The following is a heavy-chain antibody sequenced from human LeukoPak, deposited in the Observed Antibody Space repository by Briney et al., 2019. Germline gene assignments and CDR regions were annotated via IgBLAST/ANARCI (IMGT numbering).Heavy chain of an antibody. CDR3: ARVSRSSWCFDY. D-gene: IGHD6-13*01. CDR1: GYTFTGYY. V-gene: IGHV1-2*02. Sequence: GASVKVSCKASGYTFTGYYMHWVRQAPGQGLEWMGCINPNSGGTNYAQKFQGRVNMTRDTSISTAYMELSRLRSDDTAVYYCARVSRSSWCFDYWGEGTMVTVSS. CDR2: INPNSGGT. J-gene: IGHJ4*02.